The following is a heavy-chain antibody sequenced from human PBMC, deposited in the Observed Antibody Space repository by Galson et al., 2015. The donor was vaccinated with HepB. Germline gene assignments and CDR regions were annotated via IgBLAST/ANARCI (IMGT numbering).Heavy chain of an antibody. CDR3: AKESVSCSGGSCYDAFDI. V-gene: IGHV3-23*01. D-gene: IGHD2-15*01. J-gene: IGHJ3*02. Sequence: SLRLSCAASGFTFSSYAMSWVRQAPGKGLEWVSAISGSGGSTYYADSVKGRFTISRDNSKNTLYLQMNSLRAEDTAVYYCAKESVSCSGGSCYDAFDIWGQGTMVTVSS. CDR2: ISGSGGST. CDR1: GFTFSSYA.